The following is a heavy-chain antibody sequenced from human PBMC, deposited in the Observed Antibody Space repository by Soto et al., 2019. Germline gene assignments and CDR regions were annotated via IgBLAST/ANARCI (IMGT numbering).Heavy chain of an antibody. CDR2: IGGSGTGGRT. Sequence: EVHLLESGGDLVQPGGSLRLSCTASGLTFSTYAMSWVRQAPGKGLEWVSAIGGSGTGGRTYYADSVKGRFTISRDNSKNTVYRQMTSLRADDTAVYDCAKSPWGLDGYNSDYYGMDVWGQGPTVTVS. CDR1: GLTFSTYA. J-gene: IGHJ6*02. V-gene: IGHV3-23*01. CDR3: AKSPWGLDGYNSDYYGMDV. D-gene: IGHD5-12*01.